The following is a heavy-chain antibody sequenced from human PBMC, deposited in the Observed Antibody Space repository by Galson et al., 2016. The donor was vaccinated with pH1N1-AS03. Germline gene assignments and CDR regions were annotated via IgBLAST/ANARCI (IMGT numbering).Heavy chain of an antibody. Sequence: SETLSLTCAVSGGSISSSGVYSWSWLRQPPGKGLEWIGNIYHSGSTYYSPSPKSRVTISIDRSQNQLSLKLTSVTAAVTAVYYWSRGRGYYGLDGWGQGTTVTVSS. J-gene: IGHJ6*02. CDR3: SRGRGYYGLDG. CDR1: GGSISSSGVYS. V-gene: IGHV4-30-2*01. CDR2: IYHSGST.